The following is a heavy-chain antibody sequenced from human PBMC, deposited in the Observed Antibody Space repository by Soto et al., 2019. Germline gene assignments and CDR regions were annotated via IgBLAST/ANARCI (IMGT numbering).Heavy chain of an antibody. CDR3: AKSLSPSIAVAGVDY. D-gene: IGHD6-19*01. J-gene: IGHJ4*02. CDR2: ISAHNGDT. CDR1: GYTFTSYG. V-gene: IGHV1-18*01. Sequence: GASVKVSCKASGYTFTSYGISWVRQAPGQGLEWMGWISAHNGDTNFAQKLQGRVSMTTDTSTNTAYMELRSLTSDDTAVYYCAKSLSPSIAVAGVDYRGQGTLVTVSS.